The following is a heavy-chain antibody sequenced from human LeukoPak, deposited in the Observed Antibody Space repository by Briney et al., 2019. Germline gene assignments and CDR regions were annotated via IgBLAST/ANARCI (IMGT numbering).Heavy chain of an antibody. CDR1: GFTFSSYA. D-gene: IGHD5-12*01. Sequence: PGGSLRLSCAASGFTFSSYAMSWVRQAPGKGLEWVSGISASGGSTYDADSGKGRFTISRDNAKNSLYLQMNSLRVEDTAVYYCARDPLPGYSGYDHAFDIWGQGTMVTVSS. CDR2: ISASGGST. V-gene: IGHV3-23*01. CDR3: ARDPLPGYSGYDHAFDI. J-gene: IGHJ3*02.